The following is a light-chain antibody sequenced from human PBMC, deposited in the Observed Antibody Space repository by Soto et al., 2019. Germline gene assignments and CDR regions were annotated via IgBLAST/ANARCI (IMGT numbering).Light chain of an antibody. Sequence: EIVMTQSPATLSVSPGERATLSCRASQSVSSNLAWYQQKPGQAPRLLIYGVSTRATGIPARFSGSGSGTEFTLTISSLQSEDFAVYYCQQYNIWPPWTFGQGTKVEVK. CDR2: GVS. CDR3: QQYNIWPPWT. J-gene: IGKJ1*01. V-gene: IGKV3-15*01. CDR1: QSVSSN.